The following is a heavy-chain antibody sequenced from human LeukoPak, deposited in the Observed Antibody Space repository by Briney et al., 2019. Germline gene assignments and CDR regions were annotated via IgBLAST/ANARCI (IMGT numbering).Heavy chain of an antibody. V-gene: IGHV3-23*01. Sequence: PGVSLRLSCAASGFTFSSYAMSWVRQAPGKGLEWVSAISGSGGSTYYADSVKGRFTISRDNSKNTLYLQMNSLRAEDTAVYYCAKLPIRSSWFQYWGQGTLVTVSS. CDR1: GFTFSSYA. D-gene: IGHD6-13*01. J-gene: IGHJ4*02. CDR2: ISGSGGST. CDR3: AKLPIRSSWFQY.